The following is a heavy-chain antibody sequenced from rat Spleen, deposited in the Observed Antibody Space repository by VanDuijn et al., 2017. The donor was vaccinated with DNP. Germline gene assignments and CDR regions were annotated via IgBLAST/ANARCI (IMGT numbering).Heavy chain of an antibody. CDR2: ISSNGGTT. D-gene: IGHD1-11*01. J-gene: IGHJ3*01. CDR3: TTDFERGY. CDR1: GFTFSDYN. Sequence: EVQLVESGGGLVQPGRSLKLSCAASGFTFSDYNMAWVRQAPKKSLEWVATISSNGGTTYYRDSVKGRFTISRDNAKSTLYLQMDSLRSEDTATYYCTTDFERGYWGQGTLVTVSS. V-gene: IGHV5-20*01.